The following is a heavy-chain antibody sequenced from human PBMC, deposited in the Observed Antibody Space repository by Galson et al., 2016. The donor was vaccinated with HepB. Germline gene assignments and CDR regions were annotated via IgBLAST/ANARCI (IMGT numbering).Heavy chain of an antibody. CDR3: AKVTQQWLVPTGGWFDP. D-gene: IGHD6-19*01. CDR2: ITGTDYYT. J-gene: IGHJ5*02. V-gene: IGHV3-21*04. CDR1: GFAFRTYS. Sequence: SLRLSCAASGFAFRTYSMNWDRQTPGKGLEWVASITGTDYYTYYADSIKDRFTISRDNSKNPLYLRMNSLRTEDTAMYYCAKVTQQWLVPTGGWFDPWGQGTLVTVSS.